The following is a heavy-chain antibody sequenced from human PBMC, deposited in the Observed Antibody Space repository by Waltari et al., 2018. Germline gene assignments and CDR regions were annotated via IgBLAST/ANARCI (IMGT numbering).Heavy chain of an antibody. CDR1: GLTFSDHY. D-gene: IGHD1-26*01. CDR2: VRDKANRYTT. CDR3: SYSGSYKHFQD. V-gene: IGHV3-72*01. J-gene: IGHJ1*01. Sequence: EVQLVESGGGFVQPGGSLRLPCAASGLTFSDHYMDWVRQAPGKGLEWVGRVRDKANRYTTEYAASVKGRFTISRDDLKNSLFLQMNSLKTEDTAVYYCSYSGSYKHFQDWGQGTLVTVSS.